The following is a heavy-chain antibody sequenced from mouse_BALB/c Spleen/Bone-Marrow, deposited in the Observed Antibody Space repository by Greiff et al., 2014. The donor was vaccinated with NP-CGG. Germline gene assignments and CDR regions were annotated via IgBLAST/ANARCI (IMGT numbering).Heavy chain of an antibody. CDR3: TRSGNYLFAY. Sequence: VQLQESGAELVKPGTSVRLSCKASGYTFTNYYMYWVKQRPGQGLEWIGEINPSNGGTNFNEKFKSKATLTVDKSSNTTYMQLSSLTSKDSAVYYCTRSGNYLFAYWGQGTLVTVSA. D-gene: IGHD2-1*01. CDR2: INPSNGGT. J-gene: IGHJ3*01. CDR1: GYTFTNYY. V-gene: IGHV1S81*02.